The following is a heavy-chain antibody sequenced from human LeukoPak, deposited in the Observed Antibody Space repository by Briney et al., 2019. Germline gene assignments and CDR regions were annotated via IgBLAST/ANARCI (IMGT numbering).Heavy chain of an antibody. CDR2: IDTDGTTT. V-gene: IGHV3-74*01. Sequence: PGGSLRLSCAASGFTFSSYWMHWVRQAPGKGLMWVSRIDTDGTTTRYADSVKGRFTISRDNAKNTLYLQMNSLRVEDTAVYHCTRDGSGWSNFWGLGTPVIASS. J-gene: IGHJ4*02. CDR3: TRDGSGWSNF. D-gene: IGHD6-19*01. CDR1: GFTFSSYW.